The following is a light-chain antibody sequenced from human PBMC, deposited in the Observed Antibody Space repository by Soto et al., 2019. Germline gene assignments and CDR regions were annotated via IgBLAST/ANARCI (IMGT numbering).Light chain of an antibody. J-gene: IGKJ1*01. CDR3: QYYGSSSGT. CDR1: QSVSSIY. V-gene: IGKV3-20*01. CDR2: GGS. Sequence: EVVLTQSPGTLSLSPGERATLSCRASQSVSSIYLAWYKQKPGQAPSLLIYGGSTRATGIPDRLSGSGSGKDFSLTISRLEPEEFAVYFCQYYGSSSGTFGQGTKVEIK.